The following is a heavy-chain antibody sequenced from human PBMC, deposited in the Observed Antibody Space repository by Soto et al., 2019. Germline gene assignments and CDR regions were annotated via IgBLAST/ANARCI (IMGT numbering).Heavy chain of an antibody. D-gene: IGHD3-22*01. CDR1: GYSFTIYW. J-gene: IGHJ3*02. CDR3: ASTHYYDSSGYYLGDAFDI. CDR2: IDPSDSYT. V-gene: IGHV5-10-1*01. Sequence: PGESLKISCKGSGYSFTIYWISWVRQMPGKGLEWMGRIDPSDSYTNYSPSFQGHVTISADKSISTAYLQWSSLKASDTAMYYCASTHYYDSSGYYLGDAFDIWGQGTMVTVSS.